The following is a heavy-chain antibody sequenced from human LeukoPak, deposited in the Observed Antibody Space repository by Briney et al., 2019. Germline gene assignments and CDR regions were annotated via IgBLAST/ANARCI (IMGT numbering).Heavy chain of an antibody. J-gene: IGHJ4*02. CDR1: GGSISSSSYY. CDR2: IHYSGST. D-gene: IGHD6-19*01. CDR3: ARRQWLVSDFDY. Sequence: PSETLSLTCTVSGGSISSSSYYWAWIRQPPGKGLEWIGSIHYSGSTYYNPSLKSRITISVDTSKNQFSLKLSSVTAADTAVFYCARRQWLVSDFDYWGQGTLVTVSS. V-gene: IGHV4-39*07.